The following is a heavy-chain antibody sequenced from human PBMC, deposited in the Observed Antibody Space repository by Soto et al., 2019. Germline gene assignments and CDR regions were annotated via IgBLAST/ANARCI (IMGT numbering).Heavy chain of an antibody. D-gene: IGHD2-8*01. V-gene: IGHV1-18*01. J-gene: IGHJ6*01. Sequence: QGQLVQSGGELKKSGASVKVSCKASGYTFSRYGISWVRQAPGQGLEWMGWISGYNGDTNYAQKFQGRVTMTIDTSTPTAYMELRSLTSDETAVYYCAKNGQPPYSSYGLDFW. CDR3: AKNGQPPYSSYGLDF. CDR2: ISGYNGDT. CDR1: GYTFSRYG.